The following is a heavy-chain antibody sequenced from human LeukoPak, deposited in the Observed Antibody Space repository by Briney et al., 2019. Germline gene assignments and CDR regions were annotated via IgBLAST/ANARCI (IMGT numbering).Heavy chain of an antibody. CDR1: GGSISSSDYY. CDR2: IDYSGST. D-gene: IGHD1-26*01. CDR3: ARVRPGGTYADY. V-gene: IGHV4-39*07. Sequence: SETLSLTCTVSGGSISSSDYYWDWIRQPPGQGLEWIGSIDYSGSTYSNPSLKSRVTVSVDTSKNQFSLKLSSVTAADTAVYYCARVRPGGTYADYWGQGTLVTVSS. J-gene: IGHJ4*02.